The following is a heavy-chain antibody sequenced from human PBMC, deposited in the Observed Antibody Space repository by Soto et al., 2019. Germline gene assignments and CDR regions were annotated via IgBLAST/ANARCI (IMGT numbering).Heavy chain of an antibody. Sequence: SETLSLTCTVSGGPIDTYYWSWIRQPPGKGLEWVGYVFYSGSTYYNPSLKSRVTISVDTSKNQFSLKLSSVTAADTAVYYCARLLGMLVATVDYWGQGTLVTVSS. D-gene: IGHD5-12*01. J-gene: IGHJ4*02. CDR3: ARLLGMLVATVDY. CDR1: GGPIDTYY. V-gene: IGHV4-59*08. CDR2: VFYSGST.